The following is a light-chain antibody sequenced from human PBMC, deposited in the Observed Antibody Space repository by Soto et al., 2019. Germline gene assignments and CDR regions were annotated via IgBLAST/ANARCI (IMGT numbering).Light chain of an antibody. V-gene: IGLV2-14*01. CDR2: DVS. CDR1: SSDVGGYNY. Sequence: CVLTQPASGFGSPGQSITICCTGTSSDVGGYNYVSWYQQHPGKAPKLMIYDVSNRPSGVSNRFSGSKSGNTASLTISGLQAEDEANYYCSSYTSSSTLVVFGTGTKVTVL. CDR3: SSYTSSSTLVV. J-gene: IGLJ1*01.